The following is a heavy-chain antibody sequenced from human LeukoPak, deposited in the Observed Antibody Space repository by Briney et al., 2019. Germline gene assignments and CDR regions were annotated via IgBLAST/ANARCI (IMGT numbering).Heavy chain of an antibody. D-gene: IGHD3-22*01. CDR3: ARDYDSSGYYPQLPDAFDN. V-gene: IGHV1-69*05. CDR2: IIPIFGTA. J-gene: IGHJ3*02. CDR1: GGTFSSYA. Sequence: SVKVSCKASGGTFSSYAISWVRQAPGQGLEWMGRIIPIFGTANYAQKFQGRVTITTDESTSTAYMELSSLRSEDTAVYYCARDYDSSGYYPQLPDAFDNWGQGTMVTVSS.